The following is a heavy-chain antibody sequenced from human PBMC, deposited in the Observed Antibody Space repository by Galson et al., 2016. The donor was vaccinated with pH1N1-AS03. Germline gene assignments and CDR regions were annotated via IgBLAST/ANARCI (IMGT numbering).Heavy chain of an antibody. CDR1: GFTFSSYA. J-gene: IGHJ4*02. CDR3: ARNRLYSSQIGFDY. CDR2: ISGSGGST. D-gene: IGHD6-13*01. Sequence: SLRLSCAASGFTFSSYAMSWVRQAPGKGLEWVSAISGSGGSTYYADSVKGRFTISRDNSKNTLYLQMNSLRAEDTAVYFCARNRLYSSQIGFDYWAQGTLVTVPS. V-gene: IGHV3-23*01.